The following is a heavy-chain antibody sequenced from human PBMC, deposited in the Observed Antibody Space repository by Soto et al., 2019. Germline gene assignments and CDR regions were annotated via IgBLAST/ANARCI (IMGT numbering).Heavy chain of an antibody. D-gene: IGHD2-8*01. CDR3: ARNYDCTNGVCYTLDY. J-gene: IGHJ4*02. Sequence: ASVKVSCTASGDTFTSYYMHLVRQAPGQGLEWMGIINPSGGSTSYAQKFQGRVTMTRDTSTSTVYMELSSLRSEDTAVYYCARNYDCTNGVCYTLDYWGQGTLVTVSS. V-gene: IGHV1-46*03. CDR2: INPSGGST. CDR1: GDTFTSYY.